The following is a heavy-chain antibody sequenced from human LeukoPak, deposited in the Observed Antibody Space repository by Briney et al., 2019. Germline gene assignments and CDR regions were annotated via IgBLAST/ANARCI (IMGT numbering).Heavy chain of an antibody. CDR3: VRSTDY. J-gene: IGHJ4*02. CDR2: ISPDGSGT. V-gene: IGHV3-7*01. CDR1: GFTFSSYW. Sequence: GGSLRLSCAASGFTFSSYWMSWVRQAPGKGLEWAANISPDGSGTFYVDSVKGRFTISRDNAKNSLYLQINSLRVEDSAVYYCVRSTDYWGQGTLVTVSS.